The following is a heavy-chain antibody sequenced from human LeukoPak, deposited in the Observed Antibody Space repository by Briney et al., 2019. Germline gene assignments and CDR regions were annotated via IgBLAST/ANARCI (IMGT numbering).Heavy chain of an antibody. Sequence: GGSLRLSCAASGFTFSSYGMHWVRQAPGKGLEWVAFIRYDGSNKYYADSVKGRFTISRDNSKNTLYLQTNSLRAEDTAVYYCAKDPRGLRTGDYWGQGTLVTVSS. D-gene: IGHD5-18*01. CDR1: GFTFSSYG. CDR2: IRYDGSNK. V-gene: IGHV3-30*02. CDR3: AKDPRGLRTGDY. J-gene: IGHJ4*02.